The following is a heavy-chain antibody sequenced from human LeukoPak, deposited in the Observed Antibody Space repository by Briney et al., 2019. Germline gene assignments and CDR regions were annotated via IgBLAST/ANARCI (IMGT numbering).Heavy chain of an antibody. CDR1: GGSISSYY. CDR2: IYYSGSA. V-gene: IGHV4-59*01. Sequence: SETLSLTCTVSGGSISSYYWSWIRQPPGKGLEWIGYIYYSGSANYSPSLKSRVTISVDTSKNQFSLKLSSVTAADTAVYYCARAEMATIEDAFDIWGQGTMVTVSS. J-gene: IGHJ3*02. CDR3: ARAEMATIEDAFDI. D-gene: IGHD5-24*01.